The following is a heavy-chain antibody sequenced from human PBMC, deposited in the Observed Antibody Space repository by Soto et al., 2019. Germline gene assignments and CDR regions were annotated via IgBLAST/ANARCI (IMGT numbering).Heavy chain of an antibody. Sequence: EVQLLESGGGLVQPGGSLRLSCAASGFTFSSDAMSWVRQAPGKGLEWVSASSGSGGSTYYANSVKGRFTISRDNSKNTLYLQMNSLRAEDTAVYYCAKDGERIAAARWFAYWGHGTLVTVSS. D-gene: IGHD6-13*01. CDR2: SSGSGGST. CDR3: AKDGERIAAARWFAY. J-gene: IGHJ4*01. V-gene: IGHV3-23*01. CDR1: GFTFSSDA.